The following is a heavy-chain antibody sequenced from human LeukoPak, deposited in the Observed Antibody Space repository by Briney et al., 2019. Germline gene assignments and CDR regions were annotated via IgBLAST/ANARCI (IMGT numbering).Heavy chain of an antibody. CDR2: IYTSGST. V-gene: IGHV4-4*09. CDR1: GGSISSYY. D-gene: IGHD6-13*01. J-gene: IGHJ4*03. Sequence: SETLSLTCTVSGGSISSYYWSWIRQPPGKGLEWIGYIYTSGSTNYNPSLKSRVTISVDTSKNQFSLKLSSVTAADTAVYYCARGRYSSSFDYWGQGTTVTVSS. CDR3: ARGRYSSSFDY.